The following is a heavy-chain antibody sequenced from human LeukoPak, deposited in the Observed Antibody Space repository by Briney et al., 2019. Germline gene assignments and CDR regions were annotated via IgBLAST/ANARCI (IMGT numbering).Heavy chain of an antibody. CDR1: GGSISSYY. J-gene: IGHJ3*02. CDR2: IYYSGST. Sequence: SETLSLTCTVSGGSISSYYWSWIRQPPGKGLEWIGYIYYSGSTNYNPSLKSRVTISVDTSKNQFSLKLSSVTAADTAVYYCARSLLYYYDSSGPDAFDIWGQGTMVTVSS. V-gene: IGHV4-59*01. CDR3: ARSLLYYYDSSGPDAFDI. D-gene: IGHD3-22*01.